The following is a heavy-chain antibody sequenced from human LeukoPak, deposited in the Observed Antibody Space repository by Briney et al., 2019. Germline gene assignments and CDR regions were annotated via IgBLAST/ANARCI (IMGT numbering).Heavy chain of an antibody. J-gene: IGHJ6*02. Sequence: PSETLSLTCAVYGGSISSYYWSWIRQPPGKGLEWIGYIYYSGSTYYNPSLKSRVTISVDTSKNQFSLKLSSVTAADTAVYYCARRGGKNLYYYYGMDVWGQGTTVTVSS. CDR3: ARRGGKNLYYYYGMDV. CDR2: IYYSGST. CDR1: GGSISSYY. D-gene: IGHD4-23*01. V-gene: IGHV4-59*12.